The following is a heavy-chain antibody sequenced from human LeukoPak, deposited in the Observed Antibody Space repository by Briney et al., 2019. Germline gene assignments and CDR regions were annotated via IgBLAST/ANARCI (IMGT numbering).Heavy chain of an antibody. CDR2: ISSGGDTI. Sequence: PGGSLRLSCAASGFTFSTYEMNWVRQAPGKGLEWVSYISSGGDTIYYADSVKGRFTISRDNSKNILYLQMNSLRVEDTAVYYCTKASAARCIGVFCYPFDHWGQGTLVTVSS. V-gene: IGHV3-48*03. CDR3: TKASAARCIGVFCYPFDH. J-gene: IGHJ4*02. CDR1: GFTFSTYE. D-gene: IGHD2-15*01.